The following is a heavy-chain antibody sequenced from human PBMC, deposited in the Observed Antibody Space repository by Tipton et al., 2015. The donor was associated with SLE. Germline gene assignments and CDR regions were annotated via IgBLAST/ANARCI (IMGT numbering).Heavy chain of an antibody. CDR3: ARLGYDFWSGYLEYHYFDY. J-gene: IGHJ4*02. V-gene: IGHV4-4*09. Sequence: TLSLTCTVSGGSISSHYWSWIRQTPGKGLECIGYIYSSGRINYNPSLKSRVTISVDTSKNQFSLKLSSVTAADTAVYYCARLGYDFWSGYLEYHYFDYWGQGSPVTVSS. D-gene: IGHD3-3*01. CDR2: IYSSGRI. CDR1: GGSISSHY.